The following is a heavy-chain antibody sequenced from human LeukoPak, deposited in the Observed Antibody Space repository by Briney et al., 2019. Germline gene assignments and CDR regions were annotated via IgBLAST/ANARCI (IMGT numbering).Heavy chain of an antibody. CDR2: IWYDGSNK. V-gene: IGHV3-33*01. CDR3: ARAGSSYDSSGYLDY. J-gene: IGHJ4*02. Sequence: GGSLRLSCAASGFTFSSYGMHWVRQAPGKGLEWVAVIWYDGSNKYYADSVKGRFTISRDNSKNTQYLQMNSLGAEDTAVYYCARAGSSYDSSGYLDYWGQGTLVTVSS. CDR1: GFTFSSYG. D-gene: IGHD3-22*01.